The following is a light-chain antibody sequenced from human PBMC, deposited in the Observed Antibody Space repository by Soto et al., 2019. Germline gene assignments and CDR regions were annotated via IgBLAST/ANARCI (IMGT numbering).Light chain of an antibody. CDR3: ASWDDSLNDVL. V-gene: IGLV1-44*01. CDR2: NNN. Sequence: QSVLTQPPSASGTPGQRVTISCSGSYSNFGSNIVNWYQHFPGTAPKLLIYNNNKRPSGVPERFSASKSGTSVSLAISGLQSEDESIYYCASWDDSLNDVLFGGGTKLTVL. CDR1: YSNFGSNI. J-gene: IGLJ2*01.